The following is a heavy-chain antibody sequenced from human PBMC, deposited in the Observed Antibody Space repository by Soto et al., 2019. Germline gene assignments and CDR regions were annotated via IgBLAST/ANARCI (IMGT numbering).Heavy chain of an antibody. CDR2: IYYSGTT. J-gene: IGHJ4*02. CDR1: GGSISSGGYY. V-gene: IGHV4-61*08. Sequence: SETLSLTCTVSGGSISSGGYYWNWIRQPPGKGLEWIGYIYYSGTTNYNPSLKSRVTISVDTSKNQFSLKLSSVTAADAAVYYCARDHPGSSYFDNWGQGTLVTVSS. D-gene: IGHD3-10*01. CDR3: ARDHPGSSYFDN.